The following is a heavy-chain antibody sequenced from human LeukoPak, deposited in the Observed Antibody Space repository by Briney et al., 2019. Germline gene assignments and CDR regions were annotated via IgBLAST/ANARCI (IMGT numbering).Heavy chain of an antibody. J-gene: IGHJ4*02. CDR2: IGGSGGST. V-gene: IGHV3-23*01. D-gene: IGHD5-12*01. CDR3: ASDGAATIYYFAH. CDR1: APTVSNYA. Sequence: GPSPSRAWAPAAPTVSNYATNSVRHPPGDGMGLVSVIGGSGGSTDYAGSVKGRFTISRDNSKNTVYLQMNSLRAEDTAIYFCASDGAATIYYFAHWGQGTLVTVSS.